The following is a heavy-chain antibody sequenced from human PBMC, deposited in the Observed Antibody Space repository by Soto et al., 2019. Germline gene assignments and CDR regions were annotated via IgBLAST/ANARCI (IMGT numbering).Heavy chain of an antibody. D-gene: IGHD3-10*01. V-gene: IGHV4-59*01. CDR2: INYSGST. CDR3: AREGGFGDPRYGMDV. J-gene: IGHJ6*02. Sequence: SETLSLTCTVSGDSSSSYYWNWFRQPPGNGLKKTRDINYSGSTRYNPSLKCRVTISIDTSKNQFSLKLSSVTAADTAVYYCAREGGFGDPRYGMDVWGQGTTVS. CDR1: GDSSSSYY.